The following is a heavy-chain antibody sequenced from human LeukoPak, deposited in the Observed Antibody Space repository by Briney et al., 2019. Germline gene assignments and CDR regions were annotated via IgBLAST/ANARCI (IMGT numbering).Heavy chain of an antibody. Sequence: GGSLRLSCAVSGFTFSRYSMNWVRRAPGKGLQWVSSISSGSSYVYYSDSVKGRFTISRDNAKNSLFLQMNFLRAEDTAVYYCVVSRYWGQGTLVTVSS. D-gene: IGHD1-26*01. CDR2: ISSGSSYV. CDR3: VVSRY. V-gene: IGHV3-21*01. J-gene: IGHJ4*02. CDR1: GFTFSRYS.